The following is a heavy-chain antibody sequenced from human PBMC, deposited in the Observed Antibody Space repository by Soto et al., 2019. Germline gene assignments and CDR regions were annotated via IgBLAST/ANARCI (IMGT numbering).Heavy chain of an antibody. CDR1: NDSITSGRYY. J-gene: IGHJ3*02. V-gene: IGHV4-31*03. D-gene: IGHD1-1*01. Sequence: QVQLQESGPGLVKPSQTLSLTCTVSNDSITSGRYYWSWIRQVPGKGLEWIGYIYSSGNPYYNPSLKGRSSISLDASNNQFALTVTSVNVADSAIYFCARGRLTIQQGFDTWGQGTRVTVSS. CDR2: IYSSGNP. CDR3: ARGRLTIQQGFDT.